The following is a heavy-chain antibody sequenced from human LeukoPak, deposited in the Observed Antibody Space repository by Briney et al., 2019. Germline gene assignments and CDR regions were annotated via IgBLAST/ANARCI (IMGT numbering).Heavy chain of an antibody. D-gene: IGHD7-27*01. J-gene: IGHJ4*02. CDR3: ARSSGERPYYFDY. V-gene: IGHV3-21*01. CDR1: GFTFSSHS. Sequence: GGSLRLSCAASGFTFSSHSVSWVRQAPGAGLEWVPSISSYSSYMYYADSGKGRFNISRDNAKNSLYLQMHSLRVEDTAVYYCARSSGERPYYFDYWGQGTLVTVSS. CDR2: ISSYSSYM.